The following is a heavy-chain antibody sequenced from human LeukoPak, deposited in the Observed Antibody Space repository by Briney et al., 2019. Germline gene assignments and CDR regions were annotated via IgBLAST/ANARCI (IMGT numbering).Heavy chain of an antibody. Sequence: SETLSLTCTVSGGSISSSSYYWGWIRQPPGKGLEWIGSIYYSGSTYYNPSLKSRVTISVDTSKNQFSLKLSSVTAADTAVYYCARGAVAGEFDYWGQGTLVTVSS. CDR3: ARGAVAGEFDY. CDR1: GGSISSSSYY. D-gene: IGHD6-19*01. CDR2: IYYSGST. J-gene: IGHJ4*02. V-gene: IGHV4-39*07.